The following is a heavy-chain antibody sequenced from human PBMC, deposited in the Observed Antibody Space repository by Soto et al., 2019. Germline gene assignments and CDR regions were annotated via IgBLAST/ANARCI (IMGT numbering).Heavy chain of an antibody. V-gene: IGHV1-8*01. CDR2: LNPKSGNT. CDR3: ARVTAGSSDFDS. CDR1: GYSFTKFD. J-gene: IGHJ4*02. D-gene: IGHD6-6*01. Sequence: ASVKVSCKASGYSFTKFDINWVRQAPGQGLEWMGWLNPKSGNTGYAQNLQGRVTMTRDTSISTAYMELRSLRSEDTALYYCARVTAGSSDFDSWGQGTLLTVSS.